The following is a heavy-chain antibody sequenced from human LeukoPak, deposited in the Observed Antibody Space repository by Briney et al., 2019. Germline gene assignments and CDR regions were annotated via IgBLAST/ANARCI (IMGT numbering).Heavy chain of an antibody. CDR2: IYPGDSDT. V-gene: IGHV5-51*01. CDR1: GYSFTSYW. D-gene: IGHD6-19*01. J-gene: IGHJ4*02. CDR3: ARLRPGIAVAGSPPDY. Sequence: GESLKISCKGSGYSFTSYWIGWVRQMPGKGLEWMGIIYPGDSDTRYSPSFQGQVNISADKSISTAYLQWSSLKASDTAMYYCARLRPGIAVAGSPPDYWGQGTLVTVSS.